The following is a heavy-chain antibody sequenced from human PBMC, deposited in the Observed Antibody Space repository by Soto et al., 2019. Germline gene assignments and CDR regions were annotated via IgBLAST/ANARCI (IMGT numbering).Heavy chain of an antibody. CDR2: TSYDGSNK. J-gene: IGHJ5*02. CDR1: GFAFISYS. Sequence: GGSLRLSCAASGFAFISYSMHWVRQAPGKGLEWVAVTSYDGSNKYYADSVKGRFTISRDISKNTLYLQVNSLRPEDTAVYYCARPYYYDTSGYYLDSWGQGTLVTVSS. CDR3: ARPYYYDTSGYYLDS. D-gene: IGHD3-22*01. V-gene: IGHV3-30*04.